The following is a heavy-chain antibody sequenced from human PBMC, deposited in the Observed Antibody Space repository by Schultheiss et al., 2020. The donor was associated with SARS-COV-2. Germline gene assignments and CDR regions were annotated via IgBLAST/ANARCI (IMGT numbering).Heavy chain of an antibody. CDR1: GGSISSYY. CDR3: ARGVGATTPFDY. D-gene: IGHD1-26*01. CDR2: IYHSGST. Sequence: LETLSLTCTVSGGSISSYYWSWIRQPPGKGLEWIGYIYHSGSTYYNPSLKSRVTISVDRSKNQFSLKLSSVTAADTAVYYCARGVGATTPFDYWGQGTLVTVSS. V-gene: IGHV4-59*04. J-gene: IGHJ4*02.